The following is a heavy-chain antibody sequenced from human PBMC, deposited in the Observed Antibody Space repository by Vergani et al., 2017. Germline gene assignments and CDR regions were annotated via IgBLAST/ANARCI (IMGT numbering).Heavy chain of an antibody. Sequence: EVQLVESGGGLVKPGGSLRLSCAASGFTFSNAWMCWVRQAPGKGLEWVGRIKSKTDGGTTDYAAPVKGRFTISRDDSKNTLYLQMTSLKTEDTAVYYCTTDLAAAGYADYWGQGTLVTVSS. D-gene: IGHD6-13*01. CDR3: TTDLAAAGYADY. CDR1: GFTFSNAW. J-gene: IGHJ4*02. V-gene: IGHV3-15*01. CDR2: IKSKTDGGTT.